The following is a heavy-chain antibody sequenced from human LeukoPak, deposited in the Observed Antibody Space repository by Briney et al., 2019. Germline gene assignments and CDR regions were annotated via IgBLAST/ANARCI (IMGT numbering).Heavy chain of an antibody. Sequence: GGSLRLSCAASGFTFNTYNMNWVRQAPGKGLEWVSSISDTSTYIYYADSVKGRFTISRDNAKNSLYLQMSRLRAEDTAVYYCASSLTSGGLFDYWGQGTLVTVSS. D-gene: IGHD2-15*01. CDR2: ISDTSTYI. V-gene: IGHV3-21*01. CDR1: GFTFNTYN. CDR3: ASSLTSGGLFDY. J-gene: IGHJ4*02.